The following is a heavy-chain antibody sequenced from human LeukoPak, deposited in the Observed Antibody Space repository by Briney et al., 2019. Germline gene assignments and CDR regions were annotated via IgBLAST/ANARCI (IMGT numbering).Heavy chain of an antibody. CDR1: GGTFSNYA. Sequence: GASVKVSCKASGGTFSNYAIGWVRQAPGQGLERMGGIIPIFGTTNYAQKFQGRVTITADASTNTAYMELSILRSEDTAVYYCARGTSGYSYAYFYYYAMDVWGQGTTVTVSS. D-gene: IGHD5-18*01. CDR2: IIPIFGTT. CDR3: ARGTSGYSYAYFYYYAMDV. V-gene: IGHV1-69*13. J-gene: IGHJ6*02.